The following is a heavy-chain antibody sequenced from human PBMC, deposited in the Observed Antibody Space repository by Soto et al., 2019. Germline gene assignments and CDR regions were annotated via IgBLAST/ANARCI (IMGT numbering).Heavy chain of an antibody. V-gene: IGHV1-3*01. D-gene: IGHD1-26*01. CDR2: INAGNGNT. CDR3: ARDGIHIVGATLAFDI. Sequence: ASVKVSCKASGYTFTSYAMHWVRQAPGQRLEWMGWINAGNGNTKYSQKFQGRVTITRDTSASTAYMELSSLRSEDTAVYYCARDGIHIVGATLAFDIWGQGTMVTVSS. J-gene: IGHJ3*02. CDR1: GYTFTSYA.